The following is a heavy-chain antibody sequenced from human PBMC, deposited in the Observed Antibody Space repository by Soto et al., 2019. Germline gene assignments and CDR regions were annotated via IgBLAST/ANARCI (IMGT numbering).Heavy chain of an antibody. CDR1: GFPLSTYG. Sequence: EVQLLASGGGLVQPGGSLRLSCAASGFPLSTYGMTWVRQAPGKGLEWVSAITGTGGNTYYVDSVKGRFTSSRDNSKNMPYLQVNSLRVEDTAVYYCARIRGYWSGLDVWGQGTTVTVSS. J-gene: IGHJ6*02. D-gene: IGHD2-8*02. CDR3: ARIRGYWSGLDV. CDR2: ITGTGGNT. V-gene: IGHV3-23*01.